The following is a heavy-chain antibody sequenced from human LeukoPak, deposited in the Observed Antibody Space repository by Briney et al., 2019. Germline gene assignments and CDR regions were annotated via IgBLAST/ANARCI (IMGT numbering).Heavy chain of an antibody. Sequence: GGSLRLSCAASGFTFSSYAMSWVRQAPGKGLEWVSVISGSGGTTYSADSVRGRFTISRDNSKNTLYLQMNSLRAEDTAAYYCARERGNNGGNTNGYFDYWGQGTLVTASS. CDR3: ARERGNNGGNTNGYFDY. CDR2: ISGSGGTT. J-gene: IGHJ4*02. D-gene: IGHD4-23*01. CDR1: GFTFSSYA. V-gene: IGHV3-23*01.